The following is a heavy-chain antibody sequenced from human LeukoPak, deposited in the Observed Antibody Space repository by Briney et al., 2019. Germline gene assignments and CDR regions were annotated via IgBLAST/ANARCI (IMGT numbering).Heavy chain of an antibody. CDR3: AREFSSKLEWLAYVTGDDAFDV. CDR2: VNPKTGGT. D-gene: IGHD3-3*01. V-gene: IGHV1-2*02. Sequence: ASVKVSFTAFGYSFTGYHLHWVRQAPRQGLEWMGWVNPKTGGTNYARKFQGRVTMTRDTSINTVNMELSRLTSDDTAVYYCAREFSSKLEWLAYVTGDDAFDVWGQGPMITVS. CDR1: GYSFTGYH. J-gene: IGHJ3*01.